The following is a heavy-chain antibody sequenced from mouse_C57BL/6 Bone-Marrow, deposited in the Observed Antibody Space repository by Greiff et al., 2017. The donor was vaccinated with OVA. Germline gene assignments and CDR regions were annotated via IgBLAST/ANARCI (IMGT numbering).Heavy chain of an antibody. CDR1: GYTFTSYW. J-gene: IGHJ2*01. CDR3: ARGGCGSSYNFDY. CDR2: LDPSDSET. D-gene: IGHD1-1*01. V-gene: IGHV1-52*01. Sequence: QVQLKQPGAELVRPGSSVKLSCKASGYTFTSYWMHWVKQRPIQGLEWIGNLDPSDSETNYNQKFKDNATLTVDKSSSTAYMQLSSLTSEDAAVYYCARGGCGSSYNFDYWGQGTTLTVSS.